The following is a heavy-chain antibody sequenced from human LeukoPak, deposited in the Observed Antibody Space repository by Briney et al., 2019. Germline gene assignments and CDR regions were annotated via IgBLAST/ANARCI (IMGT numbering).Heavy chain of an antibody. CDR1: GLTFSRYL. Sequence: GGSLRLSCAASGLTFSRYLIHWVRQAPGKGLVWVSHITSDGSTTRYADSVKGRSTISRDNAENTLYLQMNSLRVGDTAVYYCARDNQGSLDYWGRGTLVTVSS. CDR2: ITSDGSTT. CDR3: ARDNQGSLDY. D-gene: IGHD1-14*01. V-gene: IGHV3-74*01. J-gene: IGHJ4*02.